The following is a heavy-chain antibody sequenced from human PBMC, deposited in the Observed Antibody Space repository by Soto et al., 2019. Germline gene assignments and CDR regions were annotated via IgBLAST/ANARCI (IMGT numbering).Heavy chain of an antibody. CDR2: INSDGGTT. CDR1: GFTFTNYW. Sequence: EVQLVESGGGLGQPGGSLRLSCAASGFTFTNYWIHWVRQAPGKVLVWVSRINSDGGTTNYADSVKGRFTISRDNAKNTVYLKMSSLRAEDTAVYYCVRGGFRAYWLDPWCQGTLVAVSS. D-gene: IGHD5-12*01. J-gene: IGHJ5*02. V-gene: IGHV3-74*02. CDR3: VRGGFRAYWLDP.